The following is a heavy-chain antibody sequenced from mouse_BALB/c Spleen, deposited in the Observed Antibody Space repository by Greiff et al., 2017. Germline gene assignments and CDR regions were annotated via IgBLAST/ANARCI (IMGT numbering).Heavy chain of an antibody. CDR2: ISSGGSYT. J-gene: IGHJ2*01. Sequence: VQLKESGGGLVKPGGSLKLSCAASGFTFSSYAMSWVRQTPEKRLEWVATISSGGSYTYYPDSVKGRFTISRDNAKNTLYLQMSSLRSEDTAMYYCARHNYGNYYYFDYWGQGTTLTVSS. V-gene: IGHV5-9-3*01. CDR1: GFTFSSYA. CDR3: ARHNYGNYYYFDY. D-gene: IGHD2-1*01.